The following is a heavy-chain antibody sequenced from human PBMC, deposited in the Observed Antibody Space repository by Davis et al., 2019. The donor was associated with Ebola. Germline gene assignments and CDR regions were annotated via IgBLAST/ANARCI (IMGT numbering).Heavy chain of an antibody. CDR1: GFTFSSYS. CDR2: ISSSSSYI. V-gene: IGHV3-21*01. D-gene: IGHD2-2*01. CDR3: AREQIRVSSTSYPYYYYYGMDV. J-gene: IGHJ6*02. Sequence: GESLKISCAASGFTFSSYSMNWVREAPGKGLEWVSSISSSSSYIYYADSVKGRFTISRDNAKNSLYLQMNSLRAEDTAVYYCAREQIRVSSTSYPYYYYYGMDVWGQGTTVTVSS.